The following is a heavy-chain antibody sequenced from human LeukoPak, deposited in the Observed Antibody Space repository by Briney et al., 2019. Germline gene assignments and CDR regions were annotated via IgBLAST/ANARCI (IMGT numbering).Heavy chain of an antibody. Sequence: SETLSLTCAVYGGSFSGYYWSWIRQPPGKGLEWIGEINHSGSTNYNPSLKSRVTISVDTSKNQFSLKLSSVTAADTAVYYCARERPGLWGQGTLVTVSS. CDR1: GGSFSGYY. J-gene: IGHJ4*02. D-gene: IGHD6-25*01. CDR2: INHSGST. V-gene: IGHV4-34*01. CDR3: ARERPGL.